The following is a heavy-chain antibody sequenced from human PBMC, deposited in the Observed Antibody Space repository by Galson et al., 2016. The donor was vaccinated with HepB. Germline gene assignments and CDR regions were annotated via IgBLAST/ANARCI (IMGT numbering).Heavy chain of an antibody. V-gene: IGHV3-21*01. Sequence: SLRLSCAASGFTFSSYTLNWLRQAPGKGLEWVSSIGTSSSYIYYADSVKGRFTISRDNAKNSLYLQMNSLRAEDTAVYYCARLGDHADYWGQGTLVTVSS. CDR2: IGTSSSYI. J-gene: IGHJ4*02. CDR3: ARLGDHADY. CDR1: GFTFSSYT. D-gene: IGHD2-21*02.